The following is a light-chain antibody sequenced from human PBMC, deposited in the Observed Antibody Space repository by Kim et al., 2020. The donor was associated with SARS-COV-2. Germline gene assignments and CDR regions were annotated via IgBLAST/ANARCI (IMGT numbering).Light chain of an antibody. Sequence: EIVLTQSPATLSLSPGERATLSCRASQSVSSYLAWYQQKPGQAPRLLIYDASNRATGIPARFSGSGSGTDFTLTISSLEPEDFAVYYCQQRSNWPITLAKGHDWRLN. CDR1: QSVSSY. J-gene: IGKJ5*01. CDR3: QQRSNWPIT. V-gene: IGKV3-11*01. CDR2: DAS.